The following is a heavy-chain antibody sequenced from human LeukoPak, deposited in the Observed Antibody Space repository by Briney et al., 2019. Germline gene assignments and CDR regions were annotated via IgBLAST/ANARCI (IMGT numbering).Heavy chain of an antibody. CDR2: INHGGST. D-gene: IGHD1-1*01. V-gene: IGHV4-34*01. Sequence: SETLSLTCAVYGGSLSAYYWTWIRQPPGKGLEWIGEINHGGSTNYNPSLKSRVTISVDTSKNQFFLKLTSVTAADTAVYYCARPVPSRLGWFDPWGQGTLVTVSS. CDR3: ARPVPSRLGWFDP. CDR1: GGSLSAYY. J-gene: IGHJ5*02.